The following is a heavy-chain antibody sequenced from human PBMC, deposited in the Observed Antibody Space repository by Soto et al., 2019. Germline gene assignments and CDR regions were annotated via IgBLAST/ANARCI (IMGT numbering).Heavy chain of an antibody. V-gene: IGHV4-39*01. CDR3: ARRWSSALWDV. CDR2: IYYSGST. Sequence: QLQLQESGPGLVKPSETLSLTCTVSGGSISSSSYYWGWIRQPPGKGLEWIGTIYYSGSTYYNPSLKSRVTISVDTSKNQFSLTLSPVTAADTAVYYCARRWSSALWDVWGQGTTVTVSS. CDR1: GGSISSSSYY. J-gene: IGHJ6*02. D-gene: IGHD2-15*01.